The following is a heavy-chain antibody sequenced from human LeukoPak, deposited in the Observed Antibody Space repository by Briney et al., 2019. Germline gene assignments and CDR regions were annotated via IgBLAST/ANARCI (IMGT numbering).Heavy chain of an antibody. Sequence: ASVKLSCKASGYTFTSYDINWARHATGQGLEWMGWMNPNSGNTGYAQKFQGRVTMTRNTSISTAYMELSSLRSEDRAVYYGARGVSGRANYWGQGTLVTVS. J-gene: IGHJ4*02. CDR3: ARGVSGRANY. CDR1: GYTFTSYD. V-gene: IGHV1-8*01. D-gene: IGHD2-15*01. CDR2: MNPNSGNT.